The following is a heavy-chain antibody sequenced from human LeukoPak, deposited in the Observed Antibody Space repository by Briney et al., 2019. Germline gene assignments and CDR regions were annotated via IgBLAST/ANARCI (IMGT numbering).Heavy chain of an antibody. CDR1: GGSFSGYY. CDR3: ARGPHTGVNYYDSSGYYY. D-gene: IGHD3-22*01. CDR2: INHSGST. V-gene: IGHV4-34*01. J-gene: IGHJ4*02. Sequence: SETLSLTCAVYGGSFSGYYWSWIRQPPGKGLEWIGEINHSGSTNYNPSLKSRVTISVDTSKNQFSLRLSSVTAADTAVYYCARGPHTGVNYYDSSGYYYWGQGTLVTVSS.